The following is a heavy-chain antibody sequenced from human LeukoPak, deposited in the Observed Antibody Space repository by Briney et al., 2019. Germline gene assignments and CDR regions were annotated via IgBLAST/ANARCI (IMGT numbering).Heavy chain of an antibody. CDR1: GGSISSYF. CDR2: ILYIGST. CDR3: ARTPPPVFGAVGTYYYYYMDV. Sequence: TSETLSLTCTVSGGSISSYFWSWIRQPPGEGLEWIGYILYIGSTNYNPSLKSRVTISIDTSKTQFSLKLSSVTAADTAVYYCARTPPPVFGAVGTYYYYYMDVWGTGTTVTVSS. D-gene: IGHD3-3*01. J-gene: IGHJ6*03. V-gene: IGHV4-59*01.